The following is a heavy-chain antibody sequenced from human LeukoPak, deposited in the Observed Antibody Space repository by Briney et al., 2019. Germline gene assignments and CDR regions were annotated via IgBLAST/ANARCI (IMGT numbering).Heavy chain of an antibody. CDR1: GFTFDDYG. J-gene: IGHJ3*02. CDR2: INWNGGST. V-gene: IGHV3-20*04. Sequence: PGGSLRLSCAASGFTFDDYGMSWVRQAPGKGLEWVSGINWNGGSTGYADSVKGRFTISRDNVKNSLYLQMNSLRAEDTALYYCARDSGYSSSWYDAFDIWGQGTMVTVSS. D-gene: IGHD6-13*01. CDR3: ARDSGYSSSWYDAFDI.